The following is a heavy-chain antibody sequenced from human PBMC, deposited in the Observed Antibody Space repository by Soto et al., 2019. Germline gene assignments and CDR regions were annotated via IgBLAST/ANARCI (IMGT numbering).Heavy chain of an antibody. CDR1: GFTFSSYW. Sequence: GGSLRLSCAASGFTFSSYWMHWVRQAPGKGPVWVSRINIDGSSTSYAESVKGRFTISRDNAKNTLYLQMNSLRGEDTAVYYCVRPSPGYSYGYWGQGTLVTVSS. V-gene: IGHV3-74*01. CDR3: VRPSPGYSYGY. J-gene: IGHJ4*02. CDR2: INIDGSST. D-gene: IGHD5-18*01.